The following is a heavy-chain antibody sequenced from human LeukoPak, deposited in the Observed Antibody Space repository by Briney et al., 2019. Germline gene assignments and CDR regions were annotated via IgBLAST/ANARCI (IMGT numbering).Heavy chain of an antibody. CDR3: ARSPIWFGEGWYFDL. D-gene: IGHD3-10*01. V-gene: IGHV4-4*07. CDR1: GGSISSYY. CDR2: IYTSGST. J-gene: IGHJ2*01. Sequence: SETLSLTCTVSGGSISSYYWSWIRQPAGKGLEWIGRIYTSGSTNYNPSLKSRVTMSVDTSKNQFSLKLSSVTAADTAVYYCARSPIWFGEGWYFDLWGRGTLVTVSS.